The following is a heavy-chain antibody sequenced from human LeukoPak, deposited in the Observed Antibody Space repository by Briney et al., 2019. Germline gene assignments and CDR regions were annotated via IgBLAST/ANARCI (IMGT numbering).Heavy chain of an antibody. CDR3: ARQSTSYDSSGYYYNY. D-gene: IGHD3-22*01. J-gene: IGHJ4*02. V-gene: IGHV5-51*01. CDR1: GYSITSYW. Sequence: RGESLKISCKGSGYSITSYWIGGVRQMPGKGLEWMGIIYTGDSATRYSPSFQGQVTISADKSISTAYLQWSSLKASDTAMYYCARQSTSYDSSGYYYNYWGQGTLVTVSS. CDR2: IYTGDSAT.